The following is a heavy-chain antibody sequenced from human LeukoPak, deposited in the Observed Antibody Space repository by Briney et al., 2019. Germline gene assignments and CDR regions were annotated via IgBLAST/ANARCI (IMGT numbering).Heavy chain of an antibody. Sequence: SETLSLTCAVHGGSFSGYYWSWIRQPPGKGLEWIGEINHSGSTNYNPSLKSRVTISVDTSKNQFSLKLSSVTAADTAVYYCARGTPLAYWGQGTLVTVSS. V-gene: IGHV4-34*01. CDR1: GGSFSGYY. D-gene: IGHD4-23*01. CDR3: ARGTPLAY. CDR2: INHSGST. J-gene: IGHJ4*02.